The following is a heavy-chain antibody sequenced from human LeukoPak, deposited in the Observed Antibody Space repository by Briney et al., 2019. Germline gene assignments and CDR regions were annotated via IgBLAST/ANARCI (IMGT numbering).Heavy chain of an antibody. D-gene: IGHD6-19*01. CDR3: ARDYEAVVDDAFDI. V-gene: IGHV3-21*01. CDR2: ISSSSSYI. Sequence: PGGSLRLSCAASGFTFSSYSMNWVRQAPGKGLEWVSSISSSSSYIYYADSVKGRFTISRDNAKNSLYLQMNSLRAEDTAVYYCARDYEAVVDDAFDIWGQGTMVTVSS. J-gene: IGHJ3*02. CDR1: GFTFSSYS.